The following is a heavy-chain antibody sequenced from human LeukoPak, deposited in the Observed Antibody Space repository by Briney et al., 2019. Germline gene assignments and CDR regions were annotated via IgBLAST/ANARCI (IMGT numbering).Heavy chain of an antibody. V-gene: IGHV1-18*04. CDR2: ISAYNGNT. CDR3: ARDPHNGDPRVDNWFDP. D-gene: IGHD4-17*01. CDR1: GYTFTSYY. J-gene: IGHJ5*02. Sequence: GASVKVSCKASGYTFTSYYMHWVRQAPGQGLEWMGWISAYNGNTNYAQKLQGRVTMTTDTSTSTAYMELRSLRSDDTAVYYCARDPHNGDPRVDNWFDPWGQGTLVTVSS.